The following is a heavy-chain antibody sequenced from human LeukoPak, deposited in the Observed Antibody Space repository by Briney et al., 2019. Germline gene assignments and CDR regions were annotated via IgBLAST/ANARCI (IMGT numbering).Heavy chain of an antibody. CDR3: AKDRGSSGWFDPGGY. D-gene: IGHD6-19*01. J-gene: IGHJ4*02. V-gene: IGHV3-43*02. CDR2: ISGDGGKT. CDR1: GLTFDDYA. Sequence: GGSLRLSCAASGLTFDDYAMHWVRQAPGKGLEWVSLISGDGGKTYYLDSVKGRFTISRDNSKNSLYLQMNSLRTEDTAFYYCAKDRGSSGWFDPGGYWGQGTLVTVSS.